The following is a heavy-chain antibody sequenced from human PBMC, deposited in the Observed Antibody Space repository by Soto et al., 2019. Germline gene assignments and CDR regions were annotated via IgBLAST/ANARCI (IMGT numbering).Heavy chain of an antibody. CDR3: ARAPGTHYYGLDV. J-gene: IGHJ6*02. CDR1: GFTVTSHY. V-gene: IGHV3-53*01. CDR2: TYTDGTT. Sequence: WSLRLSCAASGFTVTSHYMSWVRQAPGKGLEWVSTTYTDGTTSYADSVKGRFTISRDNSKNTLDLQMNSLRAEDTAFYYCARAPGTHYYGLDVWGQGTTVTV. D-gene: IGHD3-10*01.